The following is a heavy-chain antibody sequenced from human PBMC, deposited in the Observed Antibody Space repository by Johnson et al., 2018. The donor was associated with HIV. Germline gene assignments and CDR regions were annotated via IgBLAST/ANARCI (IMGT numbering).Heavy chain of an antibody. J-gene: IGHJ3*02. Sequence: MQMVESGGGVVQPGRSLRLSCAASGFTFSSYDMHWVRQATGKGLEWVSAIGTAGDTYYPGSVKGRFTISRENAKNYLYLQMNSLRAGDTAVYYCARGLTGDDAFDIWGQGTMVTVSS. D-gene: IGHD7-27*01. CDR2: IGTAGDT. V-gene: IGHV3-13*01. CDR1: GFTFSSYD. CDR3: ARGLTGDDAFDI.